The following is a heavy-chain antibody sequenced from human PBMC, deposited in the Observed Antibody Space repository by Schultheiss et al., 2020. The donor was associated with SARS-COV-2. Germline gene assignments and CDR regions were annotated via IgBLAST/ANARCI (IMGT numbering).Heavy chain of an antibody. V-gene: IGHV3-23*01. CDR2: ISGSGGST. Sequence: GESLKISCAASGFTFSSYWMSWVRQAPGKGLEWVSAISGSGGSTYYADSVKGRFTISRDNSKNTLYLQPNSLRAEDTAVYYCAKDPSWFAIFGVVTPLDAFDIWGQGTMVTVSS. CDR1: GFTFSSYW. D-gene: IGHD3-3*01. CDR3: AKDPSWFAIFGVVTPLDAFDI. J-gene: IGHJ3*02.